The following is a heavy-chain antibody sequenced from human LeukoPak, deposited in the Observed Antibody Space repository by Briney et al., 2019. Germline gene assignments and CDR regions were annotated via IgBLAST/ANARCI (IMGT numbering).Heavy chain of an antibody. Sequence: GSLRLSCTASGFTFGDYAMSWVRQAPGKGLEWVGFIRSKAYGGTTEYAASVKGRFTISRDDSKSIAYLQMNSLKTEDTAVYYCTRVYWYYYYYGMDVWGQGTTVTVSS. CDR3: TRVYWYYYYYGMDV. CDR2: IRSKAYGGTT. D-gene: IGHD2-8*02. V-gene: IGHV3-49*04. CDR1: GFTFGDYA. J-gene: IGHJ6*02.